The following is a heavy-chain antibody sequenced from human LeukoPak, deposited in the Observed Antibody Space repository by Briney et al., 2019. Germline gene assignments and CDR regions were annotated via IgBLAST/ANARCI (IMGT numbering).Heavy chain of an antibody. CDR2: INPNSGGT. D-gene: IGHD6-13*01. CDR1: GYTFTGYY. Sequence: GASVKVSCKASGYTFTGYYMHWVRQAPGQGLEWMRWINPNSGGTNYAQKFQGRVTMTRDTSISTAYMELSRLRSDDTAVYYCARVGQQRQYGARHWGQGTLVTVSS. J-gene: IGHJ1*01. V-gene: IGHV1-2*02. CDR3: ARVGQQRQYGARH.